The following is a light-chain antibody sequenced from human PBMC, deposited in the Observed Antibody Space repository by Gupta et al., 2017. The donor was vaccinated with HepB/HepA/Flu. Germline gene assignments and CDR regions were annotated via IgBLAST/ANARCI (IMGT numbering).Light chain of an antibody. CDR3: MQALQTPT. V-gene: IGKV2-28*01. Sequence: IVITDSPLSLSVHPGEPASISCRSSQSLLHSNGYNYLDWYLQKPGQSPQLLIYLGSNRASGGPDRFSGSGSGTDFTLKISRVEAEDVGVYYCMQALQTPTFGGGTKVEIK. J-gene: IGKJ4*01. CDR1: QSLLHSNGYNY. CDR2: LGS.